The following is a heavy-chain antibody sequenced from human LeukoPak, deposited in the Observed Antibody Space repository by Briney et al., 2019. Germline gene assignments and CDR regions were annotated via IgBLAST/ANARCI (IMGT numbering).Heavy chain of an antibody. CDR1: GFTFSSYG. J-gene: IGHJ5*02. CDR2: ISYEGSEK. D-gene: IGHD4-23*01. CDR3: AKDRLSTPTAPRFDP. V-gene: IGHV3-30*18. Sequence: PGRSLRLSCAASGFTFSSYGMHWVRQAPGKGLEWVAVISYEGSEKYYTDSVKGRFTISRDNSKNTLYLQMNSLRAEDTALYYCAKDRLSTPTAPRFDPWGQGTQVTVSS.